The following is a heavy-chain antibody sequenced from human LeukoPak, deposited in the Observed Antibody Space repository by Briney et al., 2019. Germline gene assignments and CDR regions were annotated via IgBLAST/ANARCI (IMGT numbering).Heavy chain of an antibody. CDR1: GYTFTSYG. J-gene: IGHJ4*02. D-gene: IGHD1-26*01. CDR2: ISAYNGNT. V-gene: IGHV1-18*01. CDR3: ARGAFSGTYGPSDY. Sequence: ASVKVSCKASGYTFTSYGISWVRQAPGQGLEWMGWISAYNGNTNYAQKLQGRVTMTTDTSTSTLYLELSSLRSEDTAVYYCARGAFSGTYGPSDYWGQGTLVTVSS.